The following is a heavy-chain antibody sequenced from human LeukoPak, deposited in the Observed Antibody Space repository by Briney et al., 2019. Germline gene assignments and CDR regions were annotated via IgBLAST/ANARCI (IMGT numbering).Heavy chain of an antibody. J-gene: IGHJ4*02. D-gene: IGHD3-3*01. CDR3: ERDRGDFWSAYFHY. CDR1: GYTFTTYG. V-gene: IGHV1-18*01. Sequence: ASVKVSCKASGYTFTTYGINWVRQAPGQGLEWMGWISPYNGNTNYAQKLQGRVTMTTDTSTSTVYMELRSLRSDDTAVYYCERDRGDFWSAYFHYWGQGTLVTVSS. CDR2: ISPYNGNT.